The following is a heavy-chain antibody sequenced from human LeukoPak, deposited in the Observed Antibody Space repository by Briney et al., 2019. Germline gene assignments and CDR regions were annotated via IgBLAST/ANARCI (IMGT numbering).Heavy chain of an antibody. D-gene: IGHD1-26*01. CDR3: ATTTKLAWCDP. CDR1: GTSIRTYY. Sequence: SETLSLTCTVSGTSIRTYYWAWIRQPPGKGLEWIGYIDTSGNTNYNSSLESRVTISVDTSKYQFSLRLSSVTAADTAVYYCATTTKLAWCDPWGQGALVTVSS. CDR2: IDTSGNT. V-gene: IGHV4-4*09. J-gene: IGHJ5*02.